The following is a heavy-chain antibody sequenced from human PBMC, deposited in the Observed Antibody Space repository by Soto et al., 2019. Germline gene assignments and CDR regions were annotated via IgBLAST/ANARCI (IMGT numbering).Heavy chain of an antibody. V-gene: IGHV3-23*01. D-gene: IGHD3-22*01. Sequence: EVQLLESGGGLVQPGGSLRLSCAASGFTFSSYAMNWVRQAPGKGLEWVSAISGSAATTHFADSVKGRFTISRDNSKNTLYLQMHCLRAEDTSVYYCARDRSYYDSSGSYSPPYWGQGTLVTVSS. J-gene: IGHJ4*02. CDR1: GFTFSSYA. CDR2: ISGSAATT. CDR3: ARDRSYYDSSGSYSPPY.